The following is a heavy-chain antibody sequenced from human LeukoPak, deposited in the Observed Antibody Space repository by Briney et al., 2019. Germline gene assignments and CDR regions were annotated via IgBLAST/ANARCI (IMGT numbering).Heavy chain of an antibody. V-gene: IGHV4-59*12. CDR3: ARGRPRVIYYGSGSYYGLDY. D-gene: IGHD3-10*01. CDR2: ISYSGST. Sequence: SETLSLTCTVSGGSISSYYWSWIRQPPGKGLEWIGYISYSGSTNYNPSLKSRLTISVDMSKNQFSLKLSSVTAADTAVYYCARGRPRVIYYGSGSYYGLDYWGQGTLVTVSS. J-gene: IGHJ4*02. CDR1: GGSISSYY.